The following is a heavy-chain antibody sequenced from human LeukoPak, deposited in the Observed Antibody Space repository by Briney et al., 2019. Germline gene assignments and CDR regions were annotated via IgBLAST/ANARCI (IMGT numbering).Heavy chain of an antibody. CDR1: GYTFTSYY. CDR3: ARVYCSGGSCYDWGFGY. CDR2: INPNSGGT. D-gene: IGHD2-15*01. V-gene: IGHV1-2*02. J-gene: IGHJ4*02. Sequence: ASVKVSCKASGYTFTSYYMHWVRQAPGQGLEWMGWINPNSGGTNYAQKFQGRVTMTRDTSISTACMELSRLRSDDTAVYYCARVYCSGGSCYDWGFGYWGQGTLVTVSS.